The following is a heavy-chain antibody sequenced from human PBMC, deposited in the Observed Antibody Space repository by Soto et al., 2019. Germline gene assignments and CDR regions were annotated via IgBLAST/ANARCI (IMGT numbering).Heavy chain of an antibody. J-gene: IGHJ4*02. Sequence: EVYLLESGGGLVQPGGSLRLSFTASGLTFRNYAMTWVRQAPGRGLEWVSGISGSGSMKYYADSVKGRFTISRDNSKNMLFLQMDSLRDEDTAMYHCAKEAVASEQVPIPGDSWGQGTLVTVSS. CDR2: ISGSGSMK. CDR3: AKEAVASEQVPIPGDS. V-gene: IGHV3-23*01. D-gene: IGHD2-15*01. CDR1: GLTFRNYA.